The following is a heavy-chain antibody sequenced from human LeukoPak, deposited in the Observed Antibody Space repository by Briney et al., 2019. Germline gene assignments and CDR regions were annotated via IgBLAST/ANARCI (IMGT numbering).Heavy chain of an antibody. V-gene: IGHV3-21*01. CDR1: GFTFSRHS. J-gene: IGHJ6*03. D-gene: IGHD1-26*01. CDR3: ARDPYSGAYGNTYYYYMDV. CDR2: ITTSSTYT. Sequence: KSGGSLRLSCAASGFTFSRHSMNWVRQTPGKGLEWISSITTSSTYTFYADSVKGRFTISRDNARNSLYLQMNSLTAEDTAVYYCARDPYSGAYGNTYYYYMDVWGKGTTVTISS.